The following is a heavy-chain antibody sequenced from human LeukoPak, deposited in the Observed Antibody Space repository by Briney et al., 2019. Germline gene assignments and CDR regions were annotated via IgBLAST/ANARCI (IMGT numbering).Heavy chain of an antibody. V-gene: IGHV1-2*02. D-gene: IGHD3-10*01. Sequence: ASVQVSCKASGYTFTGYYIHWVRQAPGQGLEWMGGLNPDTGSTNYAQKFQARVIMTRDTSINTAYMELRKLRYDDTAMYFCARESFSGSGGLNWFAPWGQGTLVTVSA. CDR1: GYTFTGYY. CDR2: LNPDTGST. CDR3: ARESFSGSGGLNWFAP. J-gene: IGHJ5*02.